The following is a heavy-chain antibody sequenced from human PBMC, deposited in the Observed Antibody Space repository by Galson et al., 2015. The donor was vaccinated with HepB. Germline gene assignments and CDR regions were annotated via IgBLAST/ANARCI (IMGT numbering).Heavy chain of an antibody. Sequence: SVKVSCKASGYTVTNYGCSWVGQAPGQGLEWMGWSSVYNGNTNYVRNFQGRVTMTTDTSTSTAYMELRSLRSDDTAVYYCARDRVYGDYDVYWYFDLWGRGTLVTVSS. J-gene: IGHJ2*01. CDR1: GYTVTNYG. D-gene: IGHD4-17*01. V-gene: IGHV1-18*01. CDR3: ARDRVYGDYDVYWYFDL. CDR2: SSVYNGNT.